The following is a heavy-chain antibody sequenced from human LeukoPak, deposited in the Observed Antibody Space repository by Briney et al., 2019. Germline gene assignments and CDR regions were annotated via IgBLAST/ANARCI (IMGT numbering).Heavy chain of an antibody. J-gene: IGHJ4*02. D-gene: IGHD3-22*01. CDR3: ARDYYDSSGFQY. CDR2: IYGGGGT. Sequence: PGGSLRLSCAASGFTVSSNYMSWVRQAPGKGLEWVSVIYGGGGTYYADSVMGRFTISRDNAKNSLYLQMNSLRAEDTAVYYCARDYYDSSGFQYWGQGTLVTVSS. CDR1: GFTVSSNY. V-gene: IGHV3-53*01.